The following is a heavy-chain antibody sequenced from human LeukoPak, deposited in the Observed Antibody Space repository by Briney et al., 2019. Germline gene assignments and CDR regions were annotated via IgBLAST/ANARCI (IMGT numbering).Heavy chain of an antibody. CDR1: GFTLSKSW. CDR2: IKSKTDGGTR. J-gene: IGHJ6*04. V-gene: IGHV3-15*01. Sequence: PGGPLRLSCAASGFTLSKSWMSWVRQATGKGMEWVGRIKSKTDGGTRDYPAPVNGRFTISRDDSKDTLYLQMNSLKTADTALYYCTTDPGGLLMLSRHYYYYRMDGWAKGPRSPSPQ. CDR3: TTDPGGLLMLSRHYYYYRMDG. D-gene: IGHD2-2*01.